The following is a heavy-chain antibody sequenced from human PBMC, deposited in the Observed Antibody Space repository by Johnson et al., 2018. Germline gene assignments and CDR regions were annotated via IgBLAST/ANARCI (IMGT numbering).Heavy chain of an antibody. J-gene: IGHJ6*03. Sequence: QVQLQESGPGLVKPSETLSLTCTVSGGSISSYYWSWIRQPPGKGLEWIGYIYYSGSTNYNPSLKSRVTISVDTSKNQFSLKLSSVTAADTAVYYCAGGYRGGLLSYYYYYMDVWGQGTTVTVSS. V-gene: IGHV4-59*01. CDR3: AGGYRGGLLSYYYYYMDV. D-gene: IGHD2-15*01. CDR1: GGSISSYY. CDR2: IYYSGST.